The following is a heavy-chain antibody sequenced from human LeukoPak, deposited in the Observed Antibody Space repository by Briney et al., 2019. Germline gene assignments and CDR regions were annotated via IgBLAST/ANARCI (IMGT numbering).Heavy chain of an antibody. Sequence: SETLSLTCAVYGGSFSGYYWSWIRQPPGKGLEWIGEINHSGSTNYNPSLKSRVTISVDTSKNQFSLKLSSVTAADTAVYYCARRGLGYCSSTSCPLWYYFDYWGQGTLVIVSS. CDR3: ARRGLGYCSSTSCPLWYYFDY. CDR1: GGSFSGYY. D-gene: IGHD2-2*01. V-gene: IGHV4-34*01. J-gene: IGHJ4*02. CDR2: INHSGST.